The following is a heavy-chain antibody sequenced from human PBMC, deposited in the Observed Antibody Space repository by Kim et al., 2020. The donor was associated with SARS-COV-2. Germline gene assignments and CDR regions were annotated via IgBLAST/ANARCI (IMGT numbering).Heavy chain of an antibody. J-gene: IGHJ4*01. V-gene: IGHV3-11*04. D-gene: IGHD6-19*01. CDR1: GFTFSDYY. CDR2: ISSNGETI. Sequence: GGSLRLSCAASGFTFSDYYMSWIRQAPGKGLEWVSYISSNGETIYYAGSVKGRFTISRDNAQKSMYLQMNGLRAEDTAVYYCARDRKSAIAVAGFDYWG. CDR3: ARDRKSAIAVAGFDY.